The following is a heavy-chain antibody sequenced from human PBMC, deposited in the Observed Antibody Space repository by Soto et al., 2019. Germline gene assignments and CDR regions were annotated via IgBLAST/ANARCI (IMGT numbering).Heavy chain of an antibody. V-gene: IGHV5-51*01. CDR1: GYIFIDYW. CDR3: ARPPLPGYSIHFNS. D-gene: IGHD2-15*01. J-gene: IGHJ4*02. CDR2: VYPRDSDT. Sequence: GESLKTSCNASGYIFIDYWIGWVRQMPGKGLEWMGIVYPRDSDTRYSPSFQGQVTISADRSTGTAFLQWRSLKASDTALYYCARPPLPGYSIHFNSWGQGTLVTVSS.